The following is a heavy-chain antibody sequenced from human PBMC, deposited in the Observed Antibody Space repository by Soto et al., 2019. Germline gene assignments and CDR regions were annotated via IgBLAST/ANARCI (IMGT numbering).Heavy chain of an antibody. CDR2: INHSGST. CDR3: ALWSDYGDWSFDY. D-gene: IGHD4-17*01. Sequence: QVQLQQWGAGLLKPSETLSLTCAVYGGSFSGYYWSWIRQPPGKGLEWIGEINHSGSTNYNPSLKSRVXXSXDXXKNQFSLKLSSVTAADTAVYYCALWSDYGDWSFDYWGQGTLVTVSS. J-gene: IGHJ4*02. CDR1: GGSFSGYY. V-gene: IGHV4-34*01.